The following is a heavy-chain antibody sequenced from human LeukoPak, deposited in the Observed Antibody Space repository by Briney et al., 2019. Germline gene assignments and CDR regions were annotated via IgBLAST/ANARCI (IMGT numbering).Heavy chain of an antibody. CDR1: GLAFSNYG. D-gene: IGHD2-21*02. V-gene: IGHV3-33*05. Sequence: PGGSLRLSCTASGLAFSNYGMHWARQAPGKGLEWVAFMQYDGSQIYYANSVKGRFTISRDNAKNSLYLQMNSLRAEDTAVYYCAREKEGAYCGGDCYSSAFDIWGQGTMVTVSS. J-gene: IGHJ3*02. CDR3: AREKEGAYCGGDCYSSAFDI. CDR2: MQYDGSQI.